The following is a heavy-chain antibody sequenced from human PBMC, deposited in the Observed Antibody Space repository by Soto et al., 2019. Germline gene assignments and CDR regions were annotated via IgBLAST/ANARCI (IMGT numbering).Heavy chain of an antibody. D-gene: IGHD4-4*01. CDR2: INHSGST. CDR3: ARGRGDYKLVHGSGCFDP. V-gene: IGHV4-34*01. J-gene: IGHJ5*02. Sequence: KPSETLSLTCAVYGGSFSGYYWSWIRQPPGKGLEWIGEINHSGSTNYNPSLKSRVTISVDTSKNQFSLKLSSVTAADTAVYYCARGRGDYKLVHGSGCFDPWGQGTLVTVTS. CDR1: GGSFSGYY.